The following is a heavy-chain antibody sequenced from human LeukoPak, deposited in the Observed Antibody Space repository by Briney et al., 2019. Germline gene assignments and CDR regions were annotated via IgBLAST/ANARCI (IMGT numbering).Heavy chain of an antibody. V-gene: IGHV3-74*01. CDR1: GFTFSRYW. Sequence: GESLRLSCAASGFTFSRYWMHWVRQAPGEGLVWVSRIDEHGTTIDYADSVRDRFTISRNNTKNTLYLHMNSLRAEDTAMYYCARDVGGAGSHWGQGSLVTVSS. CDR3: ARDVGGAGSH. D-gene: IGHD3-10*01. CDR2: IDEHGTTI. J-gene: IGHJ4*02.